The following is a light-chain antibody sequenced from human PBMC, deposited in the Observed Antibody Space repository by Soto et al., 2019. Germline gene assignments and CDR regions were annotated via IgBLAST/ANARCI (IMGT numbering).Light chain of an antibody. CDR1: QSVSSN. V-gene: IGKV3-15*01. CDR3: QQYNNWPRT. CDR2: GAS. Sequence: EIVMTQSLATLSVSPGERATLSCRASQSVSSNLAWYQQKPGQAPRLLIYGASTRATGIPARFSGSGSGTEFTLTIRSLQSEDFAVYYCQQYNNWPRTFGQGTKVEIK. J-gene: IGKJ1*01.